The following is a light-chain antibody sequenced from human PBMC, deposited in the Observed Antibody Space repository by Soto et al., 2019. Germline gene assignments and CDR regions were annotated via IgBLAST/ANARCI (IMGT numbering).Light chain of an antibody. CDR3: SSYISRSLYV. J-gene: IGLJ1*01. CDR1: SSDIGGYEY. Sequence: QSVLTQPASVSGSPGQSITISCTGTSSDIGGYEYVSWYPQHPGKAPRLMIYEVSYRPSGVSNRFSGSKSGNTASLTISGLQAEDEADYYCSSYISRSLYVFGTGTKV. CDR2: EVS. V-gene: IGLV2-14*01.